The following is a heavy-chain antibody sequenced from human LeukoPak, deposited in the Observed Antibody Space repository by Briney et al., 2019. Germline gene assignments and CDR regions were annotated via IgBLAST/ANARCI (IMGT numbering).Heavy chain of an antibody. CDR3: AKDRCSNGVGCYYYYMDV. D-gene: IGHD2-8*01. CDR2: IQYDGSNE. CDR1: GFTFDDYA. V-gene: IGHV3-30*04. J-gene: IGHJ6*03. Sequence: GGFLRLSCAASGFTFDDYAMHWVRQAPGKGLEWVAYIQYDGSNEQYADSVKGRFSISRDSSKNILYLQMNSLRAEDTAVYYCAKDRCSNGVGCYYYYMDVWGKGTTVTISS.